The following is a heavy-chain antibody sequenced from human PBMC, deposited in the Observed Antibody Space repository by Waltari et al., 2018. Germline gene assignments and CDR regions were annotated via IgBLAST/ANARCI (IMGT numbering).Heavy chain of an antibody. Sequence: EVQLVESGGGLVQPGGSLRLSCEASGFIFSNYWMTWVRQALGKGREWLAKIKQEESERYYVDSVKGQFTISRDNAENSLYLQMNSLRLEDTAVYYCARDIWSPYSPGTPRLDYWGQGVLVTVSS. CDR1: GFIFSNYW. CDR3: ARDIWSPYSPGTPRLDY. CDR2: IKQEESER. J-gene: IGHJ4*02. V-gene: IGHV3-7*01. D-gene: IGHD3-10*01.